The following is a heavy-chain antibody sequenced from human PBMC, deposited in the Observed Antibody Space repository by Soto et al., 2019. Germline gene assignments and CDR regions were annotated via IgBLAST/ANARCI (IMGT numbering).Heavy chain of an antibody. CDR2: IYWDDDK. Sequence: QITLKESGPTLVKPTQTLTLTCTFSGFSLSTSGVGVAWIRQPPGKALEWLALIYWDDDKRYSPSLKSRLTINKVTSKHPVVLTMTTMDPVDTAASYCARPYYDSSAYYYYCDLWSSGTLLTVSS. J-gene: IGHJ2*01. CDR3: ARPYYDSSAYYYYCDL. V-gene: IGHV2-5*02. D-gene: IGHD3-22*01. CDR1: GFSLSTSGVG.